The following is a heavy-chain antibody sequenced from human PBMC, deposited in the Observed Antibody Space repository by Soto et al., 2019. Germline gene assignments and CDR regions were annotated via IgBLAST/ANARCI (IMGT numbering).Heavy chain of an antibody. V-gene: IGHV4-31*01. Sequence: QVQLQESGPGLVKPSQTLSLTCTVSGGSISSGGYYWCWIRQHPGKGLEWSGNIYYSGSTYYNPSLKSQVNISLATSKNQFSRKLSSVTAGDTAVYYCAIIDGRTADYWGQGTLVTFSS. J-gene: IGHJ4*02. CDR2: IYYSGST. D-gene: IGHD2-21*02. CDR1: GGSISSGGYY. CDR3: AIIDGRTADY.